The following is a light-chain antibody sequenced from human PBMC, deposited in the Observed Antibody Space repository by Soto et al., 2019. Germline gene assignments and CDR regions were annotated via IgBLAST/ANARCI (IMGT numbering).Light chain of an antibody. Sequence: QSVLTQPPSASVTPGQRVTISCSGSSSNIGSNYVYWYQQLPGTAPKLLIYRNNQRPSGVPDRFSGSKSVTSASLAISGLRYEDEADYYCAAWDDSLSGWVFGGGTKLTVL. V-gene: IGLV1-47*01. CDR1: SSNIGSNY. CDR2: RNN. CDR3: AAWDDSLSGWV. J-gene: IGLJ3*02.